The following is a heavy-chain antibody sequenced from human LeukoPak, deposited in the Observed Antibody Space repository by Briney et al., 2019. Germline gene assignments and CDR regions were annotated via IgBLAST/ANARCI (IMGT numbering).Heavy chain of an antibody. J-gene: IGHJ3*02. D-gene: IGHD3-10*01. CDR3: ARDPRGSGSYYVSAFDI. CDR1: GLTFSSYS. CDR2: ISSSSSNI. V-gene: IGHV3-48*01. Sequence: PGGSLRLSCTPSGLTFSSYSMTWVRQAPGKGLEWVSCISSSSSNIYYAASVKDRFTVSRDNVQNSLYLQMNSLRAEDTAVYHCARDPRGSGSYYVSAFDIWGQGTVSPSLQ.